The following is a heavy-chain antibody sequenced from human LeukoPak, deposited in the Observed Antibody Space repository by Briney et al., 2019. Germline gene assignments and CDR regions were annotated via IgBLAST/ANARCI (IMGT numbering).Heavy chain of an antibody. CDR3: ARDNSEGQWLVGNWFDP. D-gene: IGHD6-19*01. V-gene: IGHV3-21*01. J-gene: IGHJ5*02. Sequence: GGSLRLSCAASGFTFSSYWRNWVRQAPGKGLEWVSSISTSSSYIYYADSVKGRFTISRDNARNSLYLEMNSLRAEDTAVYYCARDNSEGQWLVGNWFDPWGQGTLVTVSS. CDR2: ISTSSSYI. CDR1: GFTFSSYW.